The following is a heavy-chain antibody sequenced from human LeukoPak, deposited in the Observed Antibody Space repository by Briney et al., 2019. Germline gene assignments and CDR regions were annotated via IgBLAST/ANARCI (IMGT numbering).Heavy chain of an antibody. CDR1: GGSFSGYY. CDR3: ARGRTLSSSWYGDAFDI. D-gene: IGHD6-13*01. CDR2: INHRGST. V-gene: IGHV4-34*01. J-gene: IGHJ3*02. Sequence: PSETLSLTCAVYGGSFSGYYWNWIRQPPGKGLEWTGEINHRGSTNYNPSLKSRVTLSVDTSKIQFSVKLSSVTAADTAVYYCARGRTLSSSWYGDAFDIWGQGTMVTVSS.